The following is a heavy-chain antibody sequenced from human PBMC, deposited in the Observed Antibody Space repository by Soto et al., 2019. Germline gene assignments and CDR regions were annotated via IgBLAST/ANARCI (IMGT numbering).Heavy chain of an antibody. CDR2: ISSSSSYI. D-gene: IGHD6-13*01. V-gene: IGHV3-21*01. Sequence: GGSLRLSCAASGFTFSSYSMNWVRQAPGKGLEWVSSISSSSSYIYYADAVKGRFTISRDNAKNSLYLQMNSLRAEDTAVYYCARGWSLSFRSHSSPLNWFDPWGQGTLVTVSS. CDR1: GFTFSSYS. CDR3: ARGWSLSFRSHSSPLNWFDP. J-gene: IGHJ5*02.